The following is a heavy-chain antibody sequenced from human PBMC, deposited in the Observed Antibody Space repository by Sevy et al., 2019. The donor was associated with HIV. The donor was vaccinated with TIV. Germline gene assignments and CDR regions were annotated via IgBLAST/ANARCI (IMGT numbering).Heavy chain of an antibody. V-gene: IGHV3-43*01. CDR3: ETDIGGTVVTQKQYYYGMDV. CDR1: GFTLDDYI. D-gene: IGHD2-21*02. J-gene: IGHJ6*02. Sequence: GGSLRLSCAASGFTLDDYIMHWVRQAPGKGLEWVSLISGDGGSTYYADSVKGRFTISRDNSKNSLYLQMNSLRTEDSALYDCETDIGGTVVTQKQYYYGMDVWGQGTTVTVSS. CDR2: ISGDGGST.